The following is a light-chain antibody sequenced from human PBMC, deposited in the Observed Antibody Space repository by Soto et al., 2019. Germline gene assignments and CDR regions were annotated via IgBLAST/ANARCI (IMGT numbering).Light chain of an antibody. J-gene: IGKJ5*01. CDR1: QSLSGNY. Sequence: VLTQSPGTLSLSPGQRATLSCRPSQSLSGNYLAWYQQKPGQAPRLLIYDASKRATGIPARFSGSGSGTDFTLTISSLEPEDFAVYYCQQRTNWPPITFGQGTRLEIK. CDR2: DAS. V-gene: IGKV3-11*01. CDR3: QQRTNWPPIT.